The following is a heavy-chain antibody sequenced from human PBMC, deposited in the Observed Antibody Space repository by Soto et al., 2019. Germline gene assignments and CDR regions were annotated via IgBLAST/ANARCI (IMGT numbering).Heavy chain of an antibody. Sequence: GPLRLSFGDVGVSLRVDDMSWVRQAPGKGLEGIAYMSAIGYTENYAGSVKGRFTISRDNARHSRFLQMGSLRAGATAVSYFARIKLVAMASLFHYYFDSWGQGTLVTVSS. V-gene: IGHV3-48*03. CDR1: GVSLRVDD. J-gene: IGHJ4*01. CDR2: MSAIGYTE. D-gene: IGHD2-8*02. CDR3: ARIKLVAMASLFHYYFDS.